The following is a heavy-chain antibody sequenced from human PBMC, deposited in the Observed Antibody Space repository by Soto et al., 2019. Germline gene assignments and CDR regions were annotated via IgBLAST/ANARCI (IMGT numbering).Heavy chain of an antibody. Sequence: GGSLRLSCAASGFTFSSYEMNWVRQAPGKGLEWVSYISSSGNTISYADSVKGRFTISRDNAKNSLYLQMNSLRAEDTAVYYCQTGSNPLFDYWGQGTLVTVSS. CDR1: GFTFSSYE. J-gene: IGHJ4*02. D-gene: IGHD3-9*01. CDR3: QTGSNPLFDY. V-gene: IGHV3-48*03. CDR2: ISSSGNTI.